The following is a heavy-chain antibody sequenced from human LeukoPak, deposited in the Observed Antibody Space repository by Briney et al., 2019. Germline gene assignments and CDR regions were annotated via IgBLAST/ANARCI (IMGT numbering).Heavy chain of an antibody. CDR1: GLTLSRYA. CDR3: VWKFYFYMDV. CDR2: ISPTGDST. Sequence: PGGSLRLSCGASGLTLSRYAVNWVRQAPGRGLEWVSYISPTGDSTLNAEPVKGRFSVSRDNSKNMVYLQMDGLRAEDTATYFCVWKFYFYMDVWGKGTTVTVSS. V-gene: IGHV3-23*01. D-gene: IGHD1-1*01. J-gene: IGHJ6*03.